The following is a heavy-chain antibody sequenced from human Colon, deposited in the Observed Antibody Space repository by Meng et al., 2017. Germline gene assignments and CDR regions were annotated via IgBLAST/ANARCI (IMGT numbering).Heavy chain of an antibody. CDR2: INGDGRQK. J-gene: IGHJ4*02. D-gene: IGHD2-8*01. V-gene: IGHV3-7*01. CDR3: ARGRYCTSGNCYFDY. CDR1: GFTFSDYW. Sequence: GESLKISCVASGFTFSDYWTSWVRQTPEKGLEWVANINGDGRQKSYVDSVRGRFTISKDNAKNSLYLQMSSLRAEDTAIYYCARGRYCTSGNCYFDYWGQGVRVTVSS.